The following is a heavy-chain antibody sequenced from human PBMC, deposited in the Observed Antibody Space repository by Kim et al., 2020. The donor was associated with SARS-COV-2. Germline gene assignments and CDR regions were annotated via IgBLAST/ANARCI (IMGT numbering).Heavy chain of an antibody. D-gene: IGHD1-20*01. J-gene: IGHJ4*02. CDR2: T. V-gene: IGHV1-18*01. CDR3: ARSGPSITGFDY. Sequence: TNYAHKLQGRVTMTRDTATSTAYLELRSLRSDDTAIYYCARSGPSITGFDYWGQGTLVTVSS.